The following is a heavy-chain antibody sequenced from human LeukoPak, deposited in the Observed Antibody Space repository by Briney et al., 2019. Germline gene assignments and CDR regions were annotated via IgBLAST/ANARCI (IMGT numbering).Heavy chain of an antibody. CDR1: GGSISTSNW. CDR2: IYHSGST. J-gene: IGHJ4*02. D-gene: IGHD6-13*01. V-gene: IGHV4-4*02. CDR3: ARGVAAAGLDY. Sequence: KPSETLSLICDVSGGSISTSNWWSWVRQTPGKGLEWLGEIYHSGSTNYNPSLKSRVTISIDKSKNQFSLKLSSVTAADTAVYYCARGVAAAGLDYWGQGTLVTVSS.